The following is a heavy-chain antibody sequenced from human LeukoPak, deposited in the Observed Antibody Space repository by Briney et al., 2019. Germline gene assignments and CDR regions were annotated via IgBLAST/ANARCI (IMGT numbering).Heavy chain of an antibody. CDR3: ARDRDSGSYSNRYYFDY. Sequence: PSETLSLTCAVSGYSISSGYYWGWIRQPPGKGLEWIGSIYHSGSTYYNPSLKSRVTISVDTSKNQFSLKLNSVTAADTAVYYCARDRDSGSYSNRYYFDYWGQGTLVTVSS. CDR2: IYHSGST. V-gene: IGHV4-38-2*02. J-gene: IGHJ4*02. D-gene: IGHD1-26*01. CDR1: GYSISSGYY.